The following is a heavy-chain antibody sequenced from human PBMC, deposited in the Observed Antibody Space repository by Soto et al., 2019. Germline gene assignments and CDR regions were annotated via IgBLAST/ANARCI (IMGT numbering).Heavy chain of an antibody. Sequence: PTRVNPMQTLTLTCNFSGFSLDSTAVGVGWLRQPPGKALECLALIYWDGDKRYNPSLTNRVIITKDTSKNQVVLTMTDMAPADTGTYFCAHLILGGTFVRGVTLDYWGQGVLVTVSS. V-gene: IGHV2-5*02. CDR1: GFSLDSTAVG. J-gene: IGHJ4*02. CDR2: IYWDGDK. D-gene: IGHD3-10*01. CDR3: AHLILGGTFVRGVTLDY.